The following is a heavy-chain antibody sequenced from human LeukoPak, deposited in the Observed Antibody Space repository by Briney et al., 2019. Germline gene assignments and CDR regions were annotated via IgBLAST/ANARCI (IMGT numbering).Heavy chain of an antibody. CDR1: GFTFNGFA. D-gene: IGHD1-26*01. V-gene: IGHV3-23*01. CDR3: AKMKGHPLPKYYMDV. Sequence: GGSLRLSCAASGFTFNGFAMSWVRRIPGRGLEWVSCISGSGDNTLYADSVKGRFTISRDNSKNTLYLEMNSLRAEDTAIYYCAKMKGHPLPKYYMDVWGQGTTVTVSS. CDR2: ISGSGDNT. J-gene: IGHJ6*01.